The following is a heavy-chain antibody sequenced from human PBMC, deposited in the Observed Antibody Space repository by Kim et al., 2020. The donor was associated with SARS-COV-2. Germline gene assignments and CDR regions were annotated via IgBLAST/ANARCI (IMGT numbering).Heavy chain of an antibody. CDR3: ARGAMGPLDY. J-gene: IGHJ4*02. V-gene: IGHV4-4*07. Sequence: STTNNPSLKSRVAMSVDTSKHQFSLKLSSVTAADPAVYYCARGAMGPLDYWGQGTLVTVSS. CDR2: ST. D-gene: IGHD1-26*01.